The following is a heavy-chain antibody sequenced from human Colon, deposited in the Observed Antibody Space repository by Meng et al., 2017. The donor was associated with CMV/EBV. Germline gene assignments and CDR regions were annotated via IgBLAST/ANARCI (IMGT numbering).Heavy chain of an antibody. D-gene: IGHD3-9*01. V-gene: IGHV4-30-4*01. CDR2: IFHSGSA. J-gene: IGHJ3*02. CDR3: ARVDKSAFDI. CDR1: GDSISIGGYY. Sequence: TCAVSGDSISIGGYYWSWIRQPPGKSLEWIGYIFHSGSAYYNPSLKSRVTISVDTSKNQFSLKLTSITAADTAVYFCARVDKSAFDIWGQGTVVTVSS.